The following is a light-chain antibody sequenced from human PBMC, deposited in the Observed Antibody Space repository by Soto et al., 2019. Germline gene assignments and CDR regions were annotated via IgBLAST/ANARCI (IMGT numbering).Light chain of an antibody. CDR3: QQYSSTPRT. Sequence: ENRLTQSPGTLSLSPGEGATLSCRASQSIGTNYVAWFQQKPGQAPTLLIYAASRRATGIPDRFSGSGSGTEFTLTISRLEPEDFAVYFCQQYSSTPRTFGQGTKVDIK. CDR1: QSIGTNY. V-gene: IGKV3-20*01. J-gene: IGKJ1*01. CDR2: AAS.